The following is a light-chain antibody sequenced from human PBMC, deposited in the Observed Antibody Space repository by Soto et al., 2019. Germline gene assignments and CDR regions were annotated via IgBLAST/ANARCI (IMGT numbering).Light chain of an antibody. CDR2: AVS. CDR3: QQTYSSPGT. V-gene: IGKV1-39*01. J-gene: IGKJ2*02. CDR1: QSIKNF. Sequence: DIQVTQSPPSLSASVGDRVTITCRPSQSIKNFLNWYQQKPGKAPKLLISAVSSLQSDVPSRFSGRASGTDFTLTINDLQPDDFATYYCQQTYSSPGTFGQGSKV.